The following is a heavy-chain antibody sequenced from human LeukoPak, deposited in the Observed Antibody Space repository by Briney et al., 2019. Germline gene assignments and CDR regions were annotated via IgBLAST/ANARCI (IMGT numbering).Heavy chain of an antibody. D-gene: IGHD5-18*01. CDR2: INHSGST. CDR1: GGSLSGYY. CDR3: AGIYSPTYWYFDL. Sequence: SETLSLTCAVYGGSLSGYYWSWIRQPPGKGLEWIGEINHSGSTNYNPSLKSRVTISVDTSKNQFSLKLNSVTAADTAVYYCAGIYSPTYWYFDLWGRGTLVTVSS. V-gene: IGHV4-34*01. J-gene: IGHJ2*01.